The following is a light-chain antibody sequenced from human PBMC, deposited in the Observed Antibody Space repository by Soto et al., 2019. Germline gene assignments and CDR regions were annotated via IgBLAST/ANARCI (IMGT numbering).Light chain of an antibody. J-gene: IGKJ4*01. CDR1: QSVSSNY. V-gene: IGKV3-20*01. CDR3: QHYGSSPST. Sequence: EIELTQSPGTLSLSPGERATLSCRASQSVSSNYLAWYQQKPGQAPRLLMYGASRRATGIPDRFSGSGSGTDFTLTISRLEPEDFAVYYCQHYGSSPSTFGGGTKVEIK. CDR2: GAS.